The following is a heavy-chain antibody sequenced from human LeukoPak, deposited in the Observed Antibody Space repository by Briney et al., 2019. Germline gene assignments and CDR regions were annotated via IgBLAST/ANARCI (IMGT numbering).Heavy chain of an antibody. Sequence: SETLTLTCTVSGGSIRSYYWSWIRQPPGKGLEWIGYIRYSGSTNYTPSLKSRVTISVDTSKNQFSLKLSSVTAADTAVYYCAGNRYYFDYWGQGSQLTVSS. CDR2: IRYSGST. CDR3: AGNRYYFDY. J-gene: IGHJ4*02. CDR1: GGSIRSYY. V-gene: IGHV4-59*01.